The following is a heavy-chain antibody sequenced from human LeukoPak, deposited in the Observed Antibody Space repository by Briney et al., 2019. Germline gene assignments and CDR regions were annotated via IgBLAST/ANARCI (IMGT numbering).Heavy chain of an antibody. CDR1: GYTFTGYY. D-gene: IGHD3-9*01. Sequence: ASVKVSCKASGYTFTGYYMHWVRQAPGQGLEWMGWINPNSGGTNYAQKFQGRVTMTRDTSISTAYMELSRLRSDDTAVYYCARVSLRYFGWVGGPYGMDVWGQGTTVTVSS. J-gene: IGHJ6*02. V-gene: IGHV1-2*02. CDR3: ARVSLRYFGWVGGPYGMDV. CDR2: INPNSGGT.